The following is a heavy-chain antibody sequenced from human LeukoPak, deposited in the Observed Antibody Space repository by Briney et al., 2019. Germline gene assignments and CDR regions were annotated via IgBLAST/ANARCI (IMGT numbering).Heavy chain of an antibody. CDR3: AKDLAWDTGTFDY. CDR2: ISGSGGST. Sequence: GGSLRLSCAASGFTFSSYGMSWVRQAPGKGLEWVSAISGSGGSTYYADSVKGRFTISRDNSKNTLYLQMNSLRAEDTAVYYCAKDLAWDTGTFDYWGQGTLVTVSS. V-gene: IGHV3-23*01. D-gene: IGHD1-7*01. CDR1: GFTFSSYG. J-gene: IGHJ4*02.